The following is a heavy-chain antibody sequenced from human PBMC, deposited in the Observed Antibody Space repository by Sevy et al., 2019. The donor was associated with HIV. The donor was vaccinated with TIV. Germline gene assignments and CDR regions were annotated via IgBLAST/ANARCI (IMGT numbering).Heavy chain of an antibody. CDR1: GGSISSYY. CDR2: IYTSGST. V-gene: IGHV4-4*07. J-gene: IGHJ6*02. D-gene: IGHD3-10*01. CDR3: VRDQEGITRRPPFSYYYGMDV. Sequence: SETLSLTCTVSGGSISSYYWSWIRQPAGKGLEWIGRIYTSGSTNYNPSLKSRVTMSVDTSKNQFSLKLSSVTAADTAVYYCVRDQEGITRRPPFSYYYGMDVWGQGTTVTVSS.